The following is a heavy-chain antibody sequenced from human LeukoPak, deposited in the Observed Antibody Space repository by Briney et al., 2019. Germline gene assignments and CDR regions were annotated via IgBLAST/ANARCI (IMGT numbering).Heavy chain of an antibody. Sequence: GGSLRLSCVVSGFTLSSYAMSWVRQAPGKGLEWVAATSSSDSGKYHADSVRGRFTISRDNSKNTLYLQMNSLRAEDTAVYYCANPAKTGTTVTHFDYWGQGTLVTVSS. D-gene: IGHD4-17*01. CDR2: TSSSDSGK. V-gene: IGHV3-23*01. CDR3: ANPAKTGTTVTHFDY. CDR1: GFTLSSYA. J-gene: IGHJ4*02.